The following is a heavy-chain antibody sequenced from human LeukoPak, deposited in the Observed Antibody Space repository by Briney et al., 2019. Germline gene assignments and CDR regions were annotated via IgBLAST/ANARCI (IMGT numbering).Heavy chain of an antibody. D-gene: IGHD3-9*01. J-gene: IGHJ4*02. CDR1: GFTFSSYW. Sequence: PGGSLRLSCAASGFTFSSYWMSWVRQAPGKGLEWVSAISGSGGSTYYADSVKGRFTISRDNSKNTLYLQMNSLRAEDTAVYYCAKDPANYDILTGYYYWGQGTLVTVSS. CDR3: AKDPANYDILTGYYY. CDR2: ISGSGGST. V-gene: IGHV3-23*01.